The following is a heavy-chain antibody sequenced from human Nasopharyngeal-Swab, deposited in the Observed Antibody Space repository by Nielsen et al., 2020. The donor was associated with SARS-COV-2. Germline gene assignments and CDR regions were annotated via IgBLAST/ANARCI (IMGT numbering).Heavy chain of an antibody. CDR1: GGSFSGYY. D-gene: IGHD3-3*01. CDR2: INHSGST. CDR3: AGRSITIFGVVSPP. J-gene: IGHJ4*02. V-gene: IGHV4-34*01. Sequence: SETLSLICAVYGGSFSGYYWSWIRQPPGKGLEWIGEINHSGSTNYNPSLKSRVTISVDTSKNQFSLKLSSVTAADTAVYYCAGRSITIFGVVSPPWGQGTLVTVSS.